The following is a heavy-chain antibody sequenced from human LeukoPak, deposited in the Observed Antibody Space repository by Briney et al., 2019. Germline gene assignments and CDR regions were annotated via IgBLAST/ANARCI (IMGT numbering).Heavy chain of an antibody. V-gene: IGHV3-7*01. CDR3: ARDTSSWSLGGY. CDR1: GFTFSNYW. Sequence: GGSLRLSCAASGFTFSNYWMSWVRQAPGKGLEWVANIKLDGSEKYYVDSVKGRFTISRDNAKNSLYLQMNSLRAEDTSVYYCARDTSSWSLGGYWGQGTLVTVSS. CDR2: IKLDGSEK. J-gene: IGHJ4*02. D-gene: IGHD6-13*01.